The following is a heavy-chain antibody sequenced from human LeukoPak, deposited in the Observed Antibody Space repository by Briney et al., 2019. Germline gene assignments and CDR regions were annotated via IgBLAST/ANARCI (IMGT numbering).Heavy chain of an antibody. CDR1: GFNFRKYW. J-gene: IGHJ4*01. V-gene: IGHV3-74*01. CDR2: INPDGDYS. CDR3: ARSLRD. Sequence: PGGSLRLSCAASGFNFRKYWMQWVRQVPGKGLVWVSEINPDGDYSGHSNSVRGRFTISRDNAKNTLYLQMTSLSAEDTAVYYCARSLRDWGQGTLVSVSS.